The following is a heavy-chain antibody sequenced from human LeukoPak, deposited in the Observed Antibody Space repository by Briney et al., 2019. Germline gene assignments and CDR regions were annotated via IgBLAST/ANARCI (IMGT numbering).Heavy chain of an antibody. CDR1: GFSFSRYW. J-gene: IGHJ4*02. Sequence: GRSLRLSCAGSGFSFSRYWMAWVRQAPGKGLEWVASINQDVSRIHYVDSVKGRFTISRDNAKNSLFLQMNSLRVEDTAVYYCARLKDDVTKFDYWGRGTLVTVSS. V-gene: IGHV3-7*01. D-gene: IGHD2-8*01. CDR2: INQDVSRI. CDR3: ARLKDDVTKFDY.